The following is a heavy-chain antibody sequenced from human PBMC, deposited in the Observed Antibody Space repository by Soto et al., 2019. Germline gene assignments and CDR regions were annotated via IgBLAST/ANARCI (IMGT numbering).Heavy chain of an antibody. D-gene: IGHD3-10*01. Sequence: GGSLRLSCAAFGFTYNSYDMHWVRRVPGKGLEWVSSMGGAGAREYAGSVKGRFIISRDNAKNSLYLQMDNLRAGDTAVYYCTRAAFGDGMDLWGQGTPVTVSS. J-gene: IGHJ6*02. CDR3: TRAAFGDGMDL. CDR1: GFTYNSYD. V-gene: IGHV3-13*01. CDR2: MGGAGAR.